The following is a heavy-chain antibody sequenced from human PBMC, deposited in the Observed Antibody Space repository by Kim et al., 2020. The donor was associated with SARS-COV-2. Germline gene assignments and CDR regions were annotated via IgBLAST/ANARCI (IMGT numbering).Heavy chain of an antibody. J-gene: IGHJ5*02. CDR2: IYYSGST. Sequence: SETLSLTCTVSGGSISSSSYYWGWIRQPPGKGLEWIGSIYYSGSTYYNPSLKSRVTISVDTSKNQFSLKLSSVTAADTAVYYCARNRTHNLITMVRGVDNNWFDPWGQGTLVTVSS. V-gene: IGHV4-39*01. CDR1: GGSISSSSYY. CDR3: ARNRTHNLITMVRGVDNNWFDP. D-gene: IGHD3-10*01.